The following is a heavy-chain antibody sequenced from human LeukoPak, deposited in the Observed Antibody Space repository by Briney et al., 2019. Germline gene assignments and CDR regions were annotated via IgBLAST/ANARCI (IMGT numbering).Heavy chain of an antibody. CDR2: IWYDGSNK. CDR3: AKSYDSSGYYSYSIDPPREPLDY. CDR1: GFTFSSYG. D-gene: IGHD3-22*01. V-gene: IGHV3-33*06. Sequence: PGRSLRLSCAASGFTFSSYGMHWVRQAPGKGLEWVAVIWYDGSNKYYADSVKGRFTISRDNSKNTLYLQMNSLRAEDTAVYYCAKSYDSSGYYSYSIDPPREPLDYWGQGTLVTVSS. J-gene: IGHJ4*02.